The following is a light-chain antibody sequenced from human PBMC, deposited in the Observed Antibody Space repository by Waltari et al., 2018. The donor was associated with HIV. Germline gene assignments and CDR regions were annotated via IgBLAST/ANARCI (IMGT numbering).Light chain of an antibody. CDR2: EVN. CDR3: SSYAGTNDFYVI. J-gene: IGLJ2*01. Sequence: QSALTQPPSASGSPGQSVTISCTGTNSDLGNSDYVACYQQHPGKPPKLIISEVNKRPSGVPNRFSGSKSGNTASLTVSGLQAEDEAAYYCSSYAGTNDFYVIFGGGTKLTVL. V-gene: IGLV2-8*01. CDR1: NSDLGNSDY.